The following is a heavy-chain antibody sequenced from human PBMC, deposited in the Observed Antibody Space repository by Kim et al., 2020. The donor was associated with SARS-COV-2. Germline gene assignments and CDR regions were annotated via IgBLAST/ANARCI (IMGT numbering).Heavy chain of an antibody. J-gene: IGHJ4*02. Sequence: NGRTNYNPPLKTRVTISTDTSKTQFSLKVTSVSAADTAVYYCARGQEMLDFWGQGTLVTVSS. V-gene: IGHV4-59*09. CDR3: ARGQEMLDF. CDR2: NGRT.